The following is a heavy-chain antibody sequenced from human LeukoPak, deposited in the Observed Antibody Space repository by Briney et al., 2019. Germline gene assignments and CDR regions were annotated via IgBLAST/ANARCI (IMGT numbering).Heavy chain of an antibody. CDR3: ASFIPSYSSSRSN. Sequence: GGSLRLSCAASGFTFSSYWMSWVRQAPGKGLEWVANIKQDGSEKYYVDSVKGRFTISRDNAKNSLYLQMNSLRAEDMAVYYCASFIPSYSSSRSNWGQGTLVTVSS. J-gene: IGHJ4*02. CDR2: IKQDGSEK. D-gene: IGHD6-13*01. V-gene: IGHV3-7*01. CDR1: GFTFSSYW.